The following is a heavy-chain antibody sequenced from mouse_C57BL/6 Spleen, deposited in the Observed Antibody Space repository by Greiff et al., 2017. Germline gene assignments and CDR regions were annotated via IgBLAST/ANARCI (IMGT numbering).Heavy chain of an antibody. CDR1: GYSITSGYY. Sequence: EVQVVESGPGLVKPSQSLSLTCSVTGYSITSGYYWNWIRQFPGNKLEWMGYISYDGSNNYNPSLKNRISITRDTSKNQFFLKLNSVTTEDTATYYCARVYDYDGVFAYWGQGTLVTVSA. V-gene: IGHV3-6*01. D-gene: IGHD2-4*01. J-gene: IGHJ3*01. CDR2: ISYDGSN. CDR3: ARVYDYDGVFAY.